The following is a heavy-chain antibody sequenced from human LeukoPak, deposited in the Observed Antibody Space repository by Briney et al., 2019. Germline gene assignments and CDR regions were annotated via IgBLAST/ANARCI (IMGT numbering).Heavy chain of an antibody. J-gene: IGHJ4*02. CDR3: ARDEGGAASGY. CDR2: IYYSGST. V-gene: IGHV4-39*07. D-gene: IGHD1-26*01. Sequence: PGGSLRLSCAASGFTFSSYSMNWIRQPPGKGLEWIGSIYYSGSTYYNPSLKSRVTISVDTSKNQFSLKLSSVTAADTAVYYCARDEGGAASGYWGQGTLVTVSS. CDR1: GFTFSSYS.